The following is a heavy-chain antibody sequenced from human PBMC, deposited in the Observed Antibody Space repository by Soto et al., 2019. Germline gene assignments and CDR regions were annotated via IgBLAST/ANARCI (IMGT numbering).Heavy chain of an antibody. CDR2: IFHSGST. CDR1: GGSMRSNNR. CDR3: ASPKIAFYNWFDP. Sequence: PSETLSLTCAVSGGSMRSNNRWSWVRQPPGKGLEWIGEIFHSGSTNYNPSLKTRVTISVDKSKNQFSLKLSSVTAADTAVYYCASPKIAFYNWFDPWGQGTLVTVSS. D-gene: IGHD3-3*02. J-gene: IGHJ5*02. V-gene: IGHV4-4*02.